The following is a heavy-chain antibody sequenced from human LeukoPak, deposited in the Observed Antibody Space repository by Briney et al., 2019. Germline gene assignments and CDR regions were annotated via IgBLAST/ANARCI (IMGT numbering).Heavy chain of an antibody. D-gene: IGHD5-12*01. J-gene: IGHJ4*02. CDR2: ISTSSSYI. CDR1: GFTLSSYW. CDR3: ARVGLDRRGYSGYEAF. V-gene: IGHV3-21*01. Sequence: GGSLRLSCAASGFTLSSYWMSWVRQAPGKGLEWVSSISTSSSYIYYADSVKGRFTISRDNAKNSQYLQMNRLRVEDTAVYYCARVGLDRRGYSGYEAFWGQGTLVAVSS.